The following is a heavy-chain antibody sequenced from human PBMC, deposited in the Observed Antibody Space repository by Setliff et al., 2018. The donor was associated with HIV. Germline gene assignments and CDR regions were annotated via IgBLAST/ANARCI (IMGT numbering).Heavy chain of an antibody. CDR1: GFTFSNYA. J-gene: IGHJ4*02. CDR2: INAGNGDT. Sequence: ASVKVSCKTSGFTFSNYAIHWVRQAPGQGLEWMGWINAGNGDTRYSPKFQGRVTSTRDSSASTVYMEMSSLRSEDTAMFYCARGDFDFWGQGTLVTVPS. D-gene: IGHD2-21*01. V-gene: IGHV1-3*01. CDR3: ARGDFDF.